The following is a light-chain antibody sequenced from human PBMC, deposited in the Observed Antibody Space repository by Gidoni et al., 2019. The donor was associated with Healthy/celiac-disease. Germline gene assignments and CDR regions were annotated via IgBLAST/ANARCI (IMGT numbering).Light chain of an antibody. Sequence: DIQMTQSPSSLSASVGDRVTITCRASQSISSYLNWYQQKPGKALKLLIYAASSLQSVVPSRFSGSGSGTDFTLTISSLQPEDFATYYCQQSYSTPLTFGGGTKVEIK. J-gene: IGKJ4*01. V-gene: IGKV1-39*01. CDR3: QQSYSTPLT. CDR1: QSISSY. CDR2: AAS.